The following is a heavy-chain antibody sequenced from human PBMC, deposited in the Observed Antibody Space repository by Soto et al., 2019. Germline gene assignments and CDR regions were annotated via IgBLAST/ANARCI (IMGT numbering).Heavy chain of an antibody. Sequence: QVQLVQSGAEVKEPGSSVKVSCKASGGTFNSDTINWVRQAPGQGLEWMGRINSILGISNYAQKFQGRIGITADKSTNSGYMELSSLRSEDTAVYYCARGPVRGMGGDSWGQGTLVTVSS. CDR3: ARGPVRGMGGDS. CDR2: INSILGIS. D-gene: IGHD3-16*01. CDR1: GGTFNSDT. V-gene: IGHV1-69*02. J-gene: IGHJ5*01.